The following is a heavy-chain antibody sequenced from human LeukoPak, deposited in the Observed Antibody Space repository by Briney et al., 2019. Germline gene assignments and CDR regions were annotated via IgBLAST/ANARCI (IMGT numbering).Heavy chain of an antibody. CDR3: ARGASSIAALNPFWYFDL. Sequence: ASVKVSCKASGYTFTSYYMHWVRQAPGQGLEWIGIINPSGGSTSYAQKFQGRVTMTRDTSTNTVYMELSSLRSEDTAVYYCARGASSIAALNPFWYFDLWGRGTLVTVSS. CDR1: GYTFTSYY. V-gene: IGHV1-46*01. D-gene: IGHD6-6*01. CDR2: INPSGGST. J-gene: IGHJ2*01.